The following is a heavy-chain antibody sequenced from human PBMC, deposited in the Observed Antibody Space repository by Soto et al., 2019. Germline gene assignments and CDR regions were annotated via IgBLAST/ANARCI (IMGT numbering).Heavy chain of an antibody. V-gene: IGHV4-34*01. CDR1: GGSFSGYY. J-gene: IGHJ6*02. Sequence: SETLSLTCAVYGGSFSGYYWSWIRQPPGKGLEWIGEINHSGSTNYNPSLKSRVTISVDTSKSQFSLKLSSVTAADTAVYYCARGQPTRPLGYYYYYGMDGWGQGTTVTVAS. CDR2: INHSGST. CDR3: ARGQPTRPLGYYYYYGMDG.